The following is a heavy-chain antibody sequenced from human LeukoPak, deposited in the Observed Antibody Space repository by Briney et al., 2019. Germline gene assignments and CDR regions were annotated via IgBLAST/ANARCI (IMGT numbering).Heavy chain of an antibody. D-gene: IGHD6-19*01. J-gene: IGHJ4*02. V-gene: IGHV3-23*01. CDR3: AKEVRYIAVAAVLDY. CDR1: EFTFSSRA. CDR2: ISGSGGST. Sequence: PGGSLRLSCAVSEFTFSSRAMSWVRQAPGKGPEWVSAISGSGGSTYYADSVKGRFTISRDNSKNTLYLQMNSLRAEDTAVYYCAKEVRYIAVAAVLDYWGQGTLVTVSS.